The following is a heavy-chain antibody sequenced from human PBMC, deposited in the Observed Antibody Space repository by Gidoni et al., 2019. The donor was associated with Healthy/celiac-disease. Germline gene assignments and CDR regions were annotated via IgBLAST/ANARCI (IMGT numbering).Heavy chain of an antibody. V-gene: IGHV3-9*01. Sequence: EVQLVESGGGLVQPGRSLRLSCAASGFTFDDYAMPWVRQAPGKGLEWVSGISWNSGSIGYADSVKGRFTISRDNAKNSLYLQMNSLRAEDTTLYYCAKDYDYYGSGRPRYFDYWGQGTLVTVSS. CDR1: GFTFDDYA. J-gene: IGHJ4*02. CDR2: ISWNSGSI. CDR3: AKDYDYYGSGRPRYFDY. D-gene: IGHD3-10*01.